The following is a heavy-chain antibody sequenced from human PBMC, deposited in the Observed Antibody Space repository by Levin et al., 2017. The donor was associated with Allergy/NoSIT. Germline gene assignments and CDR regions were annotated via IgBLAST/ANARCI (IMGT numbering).Heavy chain of an antibody. CDR1: GFTFSNYN. J-gene: IGHJ4*02. D-gene: IGHD2-15*01. CDR2: ISSNTRTI. Sequence: GGSLRLFCAASGFTFSNYNMNWVRQAPGKGLEWLSYISSNTRTIYYASSLKGRFTVSRDNAKNSLYLQMNSLRDDDTAVYYCVREGGWWPPYYFDYWGQGAPVTVSS. V-gene: IGHV3-48*02. CDR3: VREGGWWPPYYFDY.